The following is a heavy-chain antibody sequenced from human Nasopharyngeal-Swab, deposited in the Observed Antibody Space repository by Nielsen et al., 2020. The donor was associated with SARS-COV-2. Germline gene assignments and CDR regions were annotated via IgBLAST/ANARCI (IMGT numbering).Heavy chain of an antibody. CDR2: IYTGGST. CDR1: GFTVSSNY. V-gene: IGHV3-66*01. Sequence: GESLKISCAASGFTVSSNYMNWVRQAPGKGLEWVSVIYTGGSTYYADSVKGRFTISRDNSKHTLYLQMNSLRAEDTAVYYCAILEGNGSGSTWGQGTLVTVSS. CDR3: AILEGNGSGST. J-gene: IGHJ5*02. D-gene: IGHD3-10*01.